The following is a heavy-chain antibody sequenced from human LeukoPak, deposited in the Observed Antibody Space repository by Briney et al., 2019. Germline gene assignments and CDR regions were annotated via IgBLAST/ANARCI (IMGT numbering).Heavy chain of an antibody. D-gene: IGHD5-24*01. V-gene: IGHV4-59*01. J-gene: IGHJ4*02. CDR2: IYYSGST. Sequence: SETLSLTCTVSGGSISSYYWSWIRQPPGKGLEWIGFIYYSGSTNYNPSLKSRVTILVDTSKNQFSLKLSSVNAVDTAENDGAYSRSGGDLATIGYFDYWGQGTLVTVSS. CDR3: AYSRSGGDLATIGYFDY. CDR1: GGSISSYY.